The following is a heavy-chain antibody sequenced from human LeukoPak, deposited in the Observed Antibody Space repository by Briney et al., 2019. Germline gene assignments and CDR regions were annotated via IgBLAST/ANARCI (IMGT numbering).Heavy chain of an antibody. CDR3: AKEGVYSSSWYGNWYFDL. D-gene: IGHD6-13*01. CDR1: GFTFSSYA. J-gene: IGHJ2*01. Sequence: GGSLRLSCAASGFTFSSYAMSWVRQAPGKGLEWVSAISGSGGSTYYADSVKGRFTISRDNSKNTLYLQMNSLRAEDTAVYYCAKEGVYSSSWYGNWYFDLWSRGTLVTVSS. V-gene: IGHV3-23*01. CDR2: ISGSGGST.